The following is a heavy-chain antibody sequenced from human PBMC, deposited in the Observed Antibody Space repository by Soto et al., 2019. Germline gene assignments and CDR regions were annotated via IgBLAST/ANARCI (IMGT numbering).Heavy chain of an antibody. J-gene: IGHJ6*02. CDR3: ASGTTVDPLSYYYYGMDV. CDR1: GYSFTSYW. CDR2: IDPSDSYT. Sequence: GESLKISCKGSGYSFTSYWISWVRQMPGKGLEWMGRIDPSDSYTNYSPSFQGHVTISADKSISTAYLQWSSLKASDTAMYYCASGTTVDPLSYYYYGMDVWGQGTTVTVYS. V-gene: IGHV5-10-1*01. D-gene: IGHD4-17*01.